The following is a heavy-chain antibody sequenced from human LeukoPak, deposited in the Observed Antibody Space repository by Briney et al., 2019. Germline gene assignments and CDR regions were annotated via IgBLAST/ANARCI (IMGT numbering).Heavy chain of an antibody. V-gene: IGHV3-11*03. J-gene: IGHJ4*02. Sequence: GGSLRLSGAASGFTFSSYAMSWIRQAPGKGLEWVSYISSSSSYTNYADSVKGRFTISRDNAKNSLYLQMNSLRAEDTAVYYCALEGDSSGYYVLDYWGQGTLVTVSS. CDR2: ISSSSSYT. D-gene: IGHD3-22*01. CDR3: ALEGDSSGYYVLDY. CDR1: GFTFSSYA.